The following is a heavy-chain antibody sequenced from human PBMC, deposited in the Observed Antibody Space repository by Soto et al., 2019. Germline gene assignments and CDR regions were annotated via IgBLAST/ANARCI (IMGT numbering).Heavy chain of an antibody. Sequence: QVQLQESGPGLVKPSQTLSLTCTVSGGSISSGGYYWSWIRQHPGKGVEWIGYIYYSGSTYYNPSLKSRVTISVDTSKNQFSLKLSSVTAADTAVYYCARALDDSSGFVDYWGQGTLVTVSS. CDR3: ARALDDSSGFVDY. J-gene: IGHJ4*02. V-gene: IGHV4-31*03. CDR2: IYYSGST. CDR1: GGSISSGGYY. D-gene: IGHD3-22*01.